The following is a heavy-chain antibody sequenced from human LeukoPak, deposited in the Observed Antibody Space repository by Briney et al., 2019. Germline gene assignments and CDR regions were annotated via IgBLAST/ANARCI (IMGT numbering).Heavy chain of an antibody. V-gene: IGHV3-30*02. CDR3: AKDGIAAAGISWFDP. CDR1: GFTFSNHG. D-gene: IGHD6-13*01. J-gene: IGHJ5*02. CDR2: IRHDGRDK. Sequence: GGSLRLSCAASGFTFSNHGMHWVRQAPGMGPEWVAFIRHDGRDKDYADSVQGRFTISRDNSMNTLYLQMNSLRAEDTAVYYCAKDGIAAAGISWFDPWGQGTLVTVSS.